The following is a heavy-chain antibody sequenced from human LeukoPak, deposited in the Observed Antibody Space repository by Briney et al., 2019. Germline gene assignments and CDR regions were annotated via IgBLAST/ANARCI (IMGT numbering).Heavy chain of an antibody. CDR3: AKTSRGNSGYDSPFHY. J-gene: IGHJ4*02. Sequence: GGSLRLSCAASGFTFSTYAMSWVGQAPGKGLEWVSAVRGSGTDTYYADSVKGRFTISRDNSKNTLYLQMNSLRAEDTAIYYCAKTSRGNSGYDSPFHYWGQGTLVTVSS. CDR2: VRGSGTDT. CDR1: GFTFSTYA. D-gene: IGHD5-12*01. V-gene: IGHV3-23*01.